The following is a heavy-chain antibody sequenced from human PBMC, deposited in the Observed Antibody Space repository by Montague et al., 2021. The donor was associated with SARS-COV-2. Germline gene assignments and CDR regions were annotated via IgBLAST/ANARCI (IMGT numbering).Heavy chain of an antibody. V-gene: IGHV6-1*01. D-gene: IGHD6-13*01. CDR1: GDSVSSNRAA. CDR3: ARSVGASSSSWPLPPHFDY. Sequence: CAISGDSVSSNRAAWNWIRQSPSRGLEWLGRTYYRSKWYNDYALSVKSRITTNPDTSKNQFSLQLNSVTPEDTAVYYCARSVGASSSSWPLPPHFDYWGQGTLVTVSS. CDR2: TYYRSKWYN. J-gene: IGHJ4*02.